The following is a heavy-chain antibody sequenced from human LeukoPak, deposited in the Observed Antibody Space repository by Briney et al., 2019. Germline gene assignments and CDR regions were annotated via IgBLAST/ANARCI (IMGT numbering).Heavy chain of an antibody. V-gene: IGHV3-23*01. CDR3: ATRWHCSGSCYDY. CDR2: ISDSGANT. CDR1: GFTFSSYA. Sequence: GGSLRLSCTASGFTFSSYAMSWVRQAPGKGLEWVSSISDSGANTYYAGSVKGRFTISRDNSRNTLSLQMNSLRAEDTALYYCATRWHCSGSCYDYWGQGTLVTVSS. J-gene: IGHJ4*02. D-gene: IGHD2-15*01.